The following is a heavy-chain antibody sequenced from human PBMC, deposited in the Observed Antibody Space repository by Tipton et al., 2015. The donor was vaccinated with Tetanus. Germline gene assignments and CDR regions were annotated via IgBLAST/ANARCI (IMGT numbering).Heavy chain of an antibody. D-gene: IGHD2-8*01. V-gene: IGHV3-48*02. J-gene: IGHJ3*01. Sequence: SLRLSCATSGFPFHSYHMAWVRQAPGKGPEWVAYIGDPTKVIQYADFVKGRFTVSRDNAENSLFLQMTSLRDDDTAVYFCARRSYCTSSRCFDAFDLWGPGTRVTVSS. CDR3: ARRSYCTSSRCFDAFDL. CDR2: IGDPTKVI. CDR1: GFPFHSYH.